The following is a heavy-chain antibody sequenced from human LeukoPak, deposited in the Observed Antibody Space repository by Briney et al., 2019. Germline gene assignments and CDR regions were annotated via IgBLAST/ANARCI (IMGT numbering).Heavy chain of an antibody. J-gene: IGHJ4*02. D-gene: IGHD5-24*01. CDR2: IIPIFGTA. CDR1: GGTFSSYA. CDR3: ARGRTEMATIGGDDY. Sequence: GASVKVSCKASGGTFSSYAISWVRQAPGQGLEWMGGIIPIFGTANYAQKFQGRVTITADESTSTAYMELSSLRPEDTAVYYCARGRTEMATIGGDDYWGQGTLVTVSS. V-gene: IGHV1-69*01.